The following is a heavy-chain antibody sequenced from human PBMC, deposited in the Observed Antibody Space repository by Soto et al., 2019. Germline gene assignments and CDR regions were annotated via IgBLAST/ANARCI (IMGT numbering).Heavy chain of an antibody. D-gene: IGHD4-17*01. J-gene: IGHJ4*02. CDR2: INAGNGNT. Sequence: QVQLVQSGAEVKKPGASVKVSCKASGYTFTSYAMHWVRQAPGQRLEWMGWINAGNGNTKYSQKFQGRVTITRDTSARPAYMELSSLRSEDTAVYYCARRLFMDEYGLGVWGYWGEGTLVAVSS. CDR3: ARRLFMDEYGLGVWGY. V-gene: IGHV1-3*01. CDR1: GYTFTSYA.